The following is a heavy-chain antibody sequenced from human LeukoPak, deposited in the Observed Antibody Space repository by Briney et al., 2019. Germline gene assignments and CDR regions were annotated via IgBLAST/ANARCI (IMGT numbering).Heavy chain of an antibody. J-gene: IGHJ5*02. D-gene: IGHD5-12*01. V-gene: IGHV1-2*02. Sequence: ASVKVSCKASGFTFTDYYIHWVRQAPGQGLGWMGWINPTSGNTNSAQKFQGRVTMTRDTSISTAYMGLTSLRSDDTAVYYCARARRDIGYDGWFDPWGQGTLVTVSS. CDR3: ARARRDIGYDGWFDP. CDR2: INPTSGNT. CDR1: GFTFTDYY.